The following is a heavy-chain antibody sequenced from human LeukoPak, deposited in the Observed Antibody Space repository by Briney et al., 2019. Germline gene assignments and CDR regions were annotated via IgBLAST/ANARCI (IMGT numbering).Heavy chain of an antibody. CDR3: AKDLSGSYPRGFDY. Sequence: PGGSLRLSCAASGFTFDDYAMHWVRQAPGKGLEWVSGISWNSGSIGYADSVKGRFTISRDNAKNSLYLQMSSLRAEDTALYYCAKDLSGSYPRGFDYWGQGTLVTVSS. CDR1: GFTFDDYA. D-gene: IGHD1-26*01. J-gene: IGHJ4*02. CDR2: ISWNSGSI. V-gene: IGHV3-9*01.